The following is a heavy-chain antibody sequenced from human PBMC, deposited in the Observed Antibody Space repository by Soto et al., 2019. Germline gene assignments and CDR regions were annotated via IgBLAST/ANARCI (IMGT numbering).Heavy chain of an antibody. D-gene: IGHD3-22*01. V-gene: IGHV1-69*01. Sequence: QVQLVQSGAEVKKPGSSVKVSCKASGGTFSSYAISWVRKAPGQGLEWMGGIIPIFGTANYAQKFQGRVTITADESTSTAYMELSSLRSEDTAVYYCATYYYDSSGYFYAFDIWGQGTMVTVSS. CDR2: IIPIFGTA. CDR1: GGTFSSYA. CDR3: ATYYYDSSGYFYAFDI. J-gene: IGHJ3*02.